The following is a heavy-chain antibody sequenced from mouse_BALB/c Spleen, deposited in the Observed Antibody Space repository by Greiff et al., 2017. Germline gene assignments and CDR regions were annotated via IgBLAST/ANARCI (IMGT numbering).Heavy chain of an antibody. CDR1: GFNIKDTY. J-gene: IGHJ1*01. V-gene: IGHV14-3*02. CDR3: ARYDERSLTYWYFDV. Sequence: VQLQQSGAELVKPGASVKLSCTASGFNIKDTYMHWVKQRPEQGLEWIGRIDPANGNTKYDPKFQGKATITADTSSNTAYLQLSSLTSEDTAVYYCARYDERSLTYWYFDVWGAGTTVTVSS. CDR2: IDPANGNT. D-gene: IGHD2-14*01.